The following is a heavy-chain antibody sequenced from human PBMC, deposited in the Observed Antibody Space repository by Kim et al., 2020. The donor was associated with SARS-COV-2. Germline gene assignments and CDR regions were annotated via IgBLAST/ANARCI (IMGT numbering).Heavy chain of an antibody. CDR2: INHSGST. Sequence: SETLSLTCAVYGGSFSGYYWSWIRQPPGKGLEWIGEINHSGSTNYNPSLKSRVTISADTSKNQFSLKLSSVTAADTAVYYCARERFVVVPAAMRYYYYGMDVWGQGTTVTVSS. CDR3: ARERFVVVPAAMRYYYYGMDV. CDR1: GGSFSGYY. D-gene: IGHD2-2*01. V-gene: IGHV4-34*01. J-gene: IGHJ6*02.